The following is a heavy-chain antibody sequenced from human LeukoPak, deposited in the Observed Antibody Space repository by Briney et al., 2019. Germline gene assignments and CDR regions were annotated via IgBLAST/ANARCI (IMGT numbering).Heavy chain of an antibody. V-gene: IGHV4-34*01. D-gene: IGHD1-26*01. J-gene: IGHJ5*02. CDR2: INHSGST. Sequence: PSETLSLTCAVYGGSFSGYYWSWIRQPPGKGLEWIGEINHSGSTNQNPSLESRVTISVDTSKNQFSLKLSSVTAADTAVYYCARHSGGTYYVSLDPWGQGTLVTVSS. CDR1: GGSFSGYY. CDR3: ARHSGGTYYVSLDP.